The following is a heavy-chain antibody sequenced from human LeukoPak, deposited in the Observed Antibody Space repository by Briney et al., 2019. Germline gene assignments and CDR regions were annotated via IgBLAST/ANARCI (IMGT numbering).Heavy chain of an antibody. D-gene: IGHD3-10*01. CDR1: GYTFTSYG. CDR3: ARDPMVRGDLWVDY. Sequence: ASVKVSCKASGYTFTSYGISWVRQAPGQGLEWMGWISAYNSNTNYAQKLQGRVTMTTDTSTSTAYMELRSLRSDDTAVYYCARDPMVRGDLWVDYWGQGTLVTVSS. J-gene: IGHJ4*02. V-gene: IGHV1-18*01. CDR2: ISAYNSNT.